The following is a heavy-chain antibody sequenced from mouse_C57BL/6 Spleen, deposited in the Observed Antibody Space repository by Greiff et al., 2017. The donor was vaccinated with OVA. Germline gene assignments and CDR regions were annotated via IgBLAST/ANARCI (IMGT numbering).Heavy chain of an antibody. V-gene: IGHV1-80*01. D-gene: IGHD1-1*01. Sequence: QVQLKQSGAELVKPGASVKISCKASGYAFSSYWMNWVKQRPGKGLEWIGKIYPGGGGTNYNEKFKGKATLTADKSSSTAYMQLSSLTSEDSAVYYCAIWDYYCSSSFAYWGQGTLVTVSA. CDR2: IYPGGGGT. J-gene: IGHJ3*01. CDR1: GYAFSSYW. CDR3: AIWDYYCSSSFAY.